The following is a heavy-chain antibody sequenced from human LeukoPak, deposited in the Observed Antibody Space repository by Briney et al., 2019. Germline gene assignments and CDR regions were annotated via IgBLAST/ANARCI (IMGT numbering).Heavy chain of an antibody. CDR1: GGPFSGYY. CDR2: INHSGST. D-gene: IGHD3-10*01. V-gene: IGHV4-34*01. CDR3: ARRLLWFGESRFDP. Sequence: SETLSLTCAVYGGPFSGYYWSWIRQPPGKGLEWIGEINHSGSTNYNPSLKSRVSISVDTSQNQFSLKLRAVTAPDTAVYYCARRLLWFGESRFDPWGQGTLVSVSS. J-gene: IGHJ5*02.